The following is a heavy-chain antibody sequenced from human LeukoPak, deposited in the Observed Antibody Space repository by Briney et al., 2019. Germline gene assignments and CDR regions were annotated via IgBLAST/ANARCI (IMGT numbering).Heavy chain of an antibody. D-gene: IGHD3-22*01. CDR2: ISGSGGST. CDR3: AKDQYDSSIFDY. J-gene: IGHJ4*02. Sequence: SLRLSCAASGFTFXSYAMSWVRQAPGKGLEWVSAISGSGGSTYYADSVKGRFTISRDNSKNTLYLQMNSLRAEDTAVYYCAKDQYDSSIFDYWGQGTLVTVSS. V-gene: IGHV3-23*01. CDR1: GFTFXSYA.